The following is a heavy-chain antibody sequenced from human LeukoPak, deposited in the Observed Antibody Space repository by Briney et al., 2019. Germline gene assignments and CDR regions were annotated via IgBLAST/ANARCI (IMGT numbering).Heavy chain of an antibody. Sequence: SVKVSCKASGGTFSSYAISWVRQAPGQGLEWMGGIIPIFGTANYAQKFQGRVTITADESTSTAYMELSSLRSEDTAVYYCARGDNYYDTPTFDYWGQGTLVTVSS. CDR1: GGTFSSYA. CDR3: ARGDNYYDTPTFDY. J-gene: IGHJ4*02. CDR2: IIPIFGTA. V-gene: IGHV1-69*13. D-gene: IGHD3-22*01.